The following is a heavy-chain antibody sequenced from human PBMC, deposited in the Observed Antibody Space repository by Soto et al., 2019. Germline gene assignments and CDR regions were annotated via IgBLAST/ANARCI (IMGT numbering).Heavy chain of an antibody. CDR3: ARVSPEQPVVVTITREGYYFDY. V-gene: IGHV4-31*03. D-gene: IGHD6-13*01. Sequence: SETLSLTCTVSGGSVSSGGYYWSWIRQHPGKGLEWIGYIYYSGSTYYNPSLKSRVTISVDTSKNQFSLKLSSVTAADTAVYYCARVSPEQPVVVTITREGYYFDYWDQGTLVTVSS. J-gene: IGHJ4*02. CDR2: IYYSGST. CDR1: GGSVSSGGYY.